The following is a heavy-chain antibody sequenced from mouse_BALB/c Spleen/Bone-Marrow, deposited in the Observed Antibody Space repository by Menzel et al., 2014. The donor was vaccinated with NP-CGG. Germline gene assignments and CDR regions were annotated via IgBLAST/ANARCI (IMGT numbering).Heavy chain of an antibody. CDR3: TTGFAY. V-gene: IGHV6-6*02. Sequence: EVNVVESGGGLVQPGGSMKLSCVASGFTFSNYWMNWVRQSPEEGLEWVAEIRLKSNNYATHYAESVKGRFTISRDDSKSSVYLQMNNLRAEDTGIYYCTTGFAYWGQGTLVTVSA. CDR1: GFTFSNYW. CDR2: IRLKSNNYAT. J-gene: IGHJ3*01.